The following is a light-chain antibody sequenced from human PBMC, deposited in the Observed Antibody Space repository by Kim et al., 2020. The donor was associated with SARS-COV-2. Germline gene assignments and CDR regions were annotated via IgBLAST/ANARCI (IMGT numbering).Light chain of an antibody. V-gene: IGLV3-1*01. CDR2: QDS. Sequence: VVPGPTASIPCSGNKLGDKYACLYQQKPGPSPVLVFYQDSKRPSGIPERFSGSNSGNTATLTISGTQAMDAADYSYPPCDSSTLLFGAGTQLTVL. CDR3: PPCDSSTLL. J-gene: IGLJ2*01. CDR1: KLGDKY.